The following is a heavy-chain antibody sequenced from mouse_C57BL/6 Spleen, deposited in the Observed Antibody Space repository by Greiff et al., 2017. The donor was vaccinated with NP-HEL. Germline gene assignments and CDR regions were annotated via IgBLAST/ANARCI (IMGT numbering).Heavy chain of an antibody. J-gene: IGHJ4*01. D-gene: IGHD2-2*01. V-gene: IGHV3-6*01. CDR3: ARGVNLGYDRAMDY. Sequence: DVQLQESGPGLVKPSQSLSLTCSVTGYSITSGYYWNWIRQLPGNKLEWMGYISYDGSNNYNPSLKNRISITRDPSKNQFFLKLNTGTTEDTATYYWARGVNLGYDRAMDYWGQGTSVTVSS. CDR2: ISYDGSN. CDR1: GYSITSGYY.